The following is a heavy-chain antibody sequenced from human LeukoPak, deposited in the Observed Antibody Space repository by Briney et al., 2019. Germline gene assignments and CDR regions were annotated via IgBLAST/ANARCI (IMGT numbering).Heavy chain of an antibody. D-gene: IGHD2-21*02. V-gene: IGHV5-51*01. J-gene: IGHJ3*02. CDR1: GYSFSSYW. Sequence: GESLKISCKGSGYSFSSYWIAWVRQMPGKGLEWMGIIFPGDSDPKYSPSFQGQVTISADKSISTAYLQWSSLKASDTAMYYCARGGVVTSVIAFDIWGQGTMVTVSS. CDR2: IFPGDSDP. CDR3: ARGGVVTSVIAFDI.